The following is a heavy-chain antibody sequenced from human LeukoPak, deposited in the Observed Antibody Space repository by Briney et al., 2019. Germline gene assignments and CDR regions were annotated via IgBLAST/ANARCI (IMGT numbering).Heavy chain of an antibody. D-gene: IGHD3/OR15-3a*01. Sequence: GGSLRLSCAVSGFAFSRYWMTWVRQAPGKGLEWVANIKVDGSEKYYVDAVKGRFTISRDNAKDSLYLQMNGLRAEDTAIYYCARAQWTAFDYYYYMDVWGKGTTVTVSS. CDR2: IKVDGSEK. CDR3: ARAQWTAFDYYYYMDV. CDR1: GFAFSRYW. J-gene: IGHJ6*03. V-gene: IGHV3-7*01.